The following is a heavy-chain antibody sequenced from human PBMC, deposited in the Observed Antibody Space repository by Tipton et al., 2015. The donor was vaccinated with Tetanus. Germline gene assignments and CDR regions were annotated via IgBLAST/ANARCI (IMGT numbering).Heavy chain of an antibody. Sequence: QLVQSGAEVKKPGESLKISCQGSGYNFSHYSIGWVRQMPGKGLEWMGIVDPRDSAAIYGPSFQGQVTISADKSISTAFLHWTSLRASDTAIYYCARRRSAVLSGGYHWYFDLWGRGTMVTVSS. D-gene: IGHD3-3*01. CDR2: VDPRDSAA. J-gene: IGHJ2*01. CDR1: GYNFSHYS. V-gene: IGHV5-51*01. CDR3: ARRRSAVLSGGYHWYFDL.